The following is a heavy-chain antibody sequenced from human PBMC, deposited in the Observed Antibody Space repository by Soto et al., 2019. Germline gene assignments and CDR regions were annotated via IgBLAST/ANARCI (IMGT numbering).Heavy chain of an antibody. D-gene: IGHD3-16*02. CDR1: GGSFSGYY. J-gene: IGHJ5*02. Sequence: TSETLSLTCAVYGGSFSGYYWSWIRQPPGKGLEWIGEINHSGSTNYNPSLKSRVTISVDTSKNQFSLKLSSVTAADTAVYYCARTYYDYIWGSYRWLGWFDPWGQGTLVTVS. V-gene: IGHV4-34*01. CDR3: ARTYYDYIWGSYRWLGWFDP. CDR2: INHSGST.